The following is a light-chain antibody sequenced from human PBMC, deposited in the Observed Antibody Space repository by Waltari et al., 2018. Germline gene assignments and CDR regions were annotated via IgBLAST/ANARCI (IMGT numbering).Light chain of an antibody. CDR3: SAWDSSLSDVL. V-gene: IGLV1-47*02. J-gene: IGLJ2*01. Sequence: QSVLTQPPSASGAPGQSVTISCSGSSSNIGSNYVYWYQQLSGKAPKLLIYNNNQRPSGVPGRFAGSKSGTSASLAISGLQSKDEADYYCSAWDSSLSDVLFGGGTRLTVL. CDR1: SSNIGSNY. CDR2: NNN.